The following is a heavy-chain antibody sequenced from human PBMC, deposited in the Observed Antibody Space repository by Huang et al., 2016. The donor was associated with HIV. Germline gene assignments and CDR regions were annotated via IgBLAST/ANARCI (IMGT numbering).Heavy chain of an antibody. V-gene: IGHV1-8*01. CDR2: LNPNSGKT. CDR1: GYIFSNYD. Sequence: QVQLVQSGPEVKKPGASVKVSCQTSGYIFSNYDINWVRQAPGQGLQWMCGLNPNSGKTAYGQNFKGRVTLTRSTSTGAAYMVLNSLTSQDTAVYYCARLTSGWYQDYWGQGTLVTVSS. J-gene: IGHJ4*02. CDR3: ARLTSGWYQDY. D-gene: IGHD6-19*01.